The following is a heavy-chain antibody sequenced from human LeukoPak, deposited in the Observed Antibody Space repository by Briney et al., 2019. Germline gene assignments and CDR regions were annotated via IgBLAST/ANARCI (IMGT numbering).Heavy chain of an antibody. J-gene: IGHJ3*01. V-gene: IGHV3-7*04. D-gene: IGHD3-22*01. CDR3: ARENYYDSSGNDAFDV. CDR2: IKQDGSEK. Sequence: GGSLRLSYTVSGFTFSTYWMTWVRQAPGKGVEWVANIKQDGSEKYYVDSVKGRFTITRDNAKKALYLEMNSLRVEDTALYYCARENYYDSSGNDAFDVWGQGTKVTVSS. CDR1: GFTFSTYW.